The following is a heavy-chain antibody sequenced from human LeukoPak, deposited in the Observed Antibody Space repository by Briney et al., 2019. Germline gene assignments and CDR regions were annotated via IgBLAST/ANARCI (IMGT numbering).Heavy chain of an antibody. Sequence: SVKVSCKASGGTFSSYAISWVRQAPGQGLEWMGGIIPIFGTANYARKFQGRVTITADESTSTAYMELSSLRSEDTAVYYCAGALEGYYGSGSYSKDWGQGTLVTVSS. J-gene: IGHJ4*02. CDR1: GGTFSSYA. CDR3: AGALEGYYGSGSYSKD. CDR2: IIPIFGTA. D-gene: IGHD3-10*01. V-gene: IGHV1-69*01.